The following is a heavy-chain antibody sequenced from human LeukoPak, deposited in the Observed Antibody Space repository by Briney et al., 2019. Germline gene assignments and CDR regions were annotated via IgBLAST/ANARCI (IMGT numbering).Heavy chain of an antibody. J-gene: IGHJ4*02. CDR2: ISWNSGSL. CDR1: GFTFDDYA. Sequence: GRSLRLSCAASGFTFDDYAMHWVRQAPGKGLEWVSGISWNSGSLGYADSVKGRFTISRDNAKNSLYLQMNSLRAEDTALYYCAKAVAAAAPFDYWGQGTLVTVSS. V-gene: IGHV3-9*01. CDR3: AKAVAAAAPFDY. D-gene: IGHD6-13*01.